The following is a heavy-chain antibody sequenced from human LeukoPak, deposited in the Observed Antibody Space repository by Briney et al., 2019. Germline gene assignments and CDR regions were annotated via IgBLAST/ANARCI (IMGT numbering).Heavy chain of an antibody. D-gene: IGHD3-10*01. J-gene: IGHJ6*03. CDR1: GGSISSGSYY. Sequence: PSETLSLTCTVSGGSISSGSYYWSRIRQPAGKGLEWIGRIYTSGSTNYNPPLKSRVTMSVDTSKTQFSLKLSSVTAADTAVYYCARTYYGSGTKYYYYYYMDVWGKGTTVTVSS. CDR2: IYTSGST. V-gene: IGHV4-61*02. CDR3: ARTYYGSGTKYYYYYYMDV.